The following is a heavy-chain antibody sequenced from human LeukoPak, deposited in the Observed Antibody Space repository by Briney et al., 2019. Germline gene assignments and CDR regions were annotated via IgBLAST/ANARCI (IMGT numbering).Heavy chain of an antibody. D-gene: IGHD3-10*01. CDR1: GFTFSSYS. V-gene: IGHV3-23*01. CDR3: AKGDSAVLWFGELFDY. J-gene: IGHJ4*02. CDR2: ISGSGGST. Sequence: GASLRLSCAASGFTFSSYSMSWVRQAPGKGLEWVSAISGSGGSTYYADCVKGRFTISRDNSNHTLYLQMNSLRAEDTALYYCAKGDSAVLWFGELFDYWGQGTLVTVSS.